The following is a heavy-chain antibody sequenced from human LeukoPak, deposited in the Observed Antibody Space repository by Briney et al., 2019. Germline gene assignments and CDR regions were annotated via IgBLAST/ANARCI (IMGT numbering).Heavy chain of an antibody. D-gene: IGHD6-13*01. CDR3: ARQPAATGTRGYFDF. CDR1: GGSISSYY. V-gene: IGHV4-59*08. CDR2: IYYSGST. J-gene: IGHJ4*02. Sequence: SETLSLTWTVSGGSISSYYGSWIRQPPGKGLEWIGYIYYSGSTNYNPSLKSRLTISGETPKHQFSLNLSAVTAADTAVYYCARQPAATGTRGYFDFWGQGTLVTVSS.